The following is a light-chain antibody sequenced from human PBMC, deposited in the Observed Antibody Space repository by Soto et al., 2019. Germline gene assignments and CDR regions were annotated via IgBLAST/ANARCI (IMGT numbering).Light chain of an antibody. J-gene: IGLJ1*01. CDR3: CSYAGSSTYV. CDR1: SRDVGSYNL. CDR2: EVS. V-gene: IGLV2-23*02. Sequence: QSVLTQPASVSGSPGQSITISCTGTSRDVGSYNLVSWYQQHPGKAPKVMIYEVSKRPSGVPNRFSGSKSGYTASLTISGLQAEDEADYYCCSYAGSSTYVCGTGTMGT.